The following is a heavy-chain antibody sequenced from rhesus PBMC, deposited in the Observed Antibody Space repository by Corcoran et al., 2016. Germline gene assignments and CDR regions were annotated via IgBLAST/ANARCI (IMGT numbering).Heavy chain of an antibody. D-gene: IGHD4-29*01. CDR3: AREHGSSGWYFDI. Sequence: QVQLQESGPGLVKPSESLSLTCAVSGGSISSSNWWSWIRQHPGKGLEWIGGIYSKSESTNYSPSLKSRVTSSKDTSKNQFSLKLTAVTAADTAVYYCAREHGSSGWYFDIWGPGTPITISS. V-gene: IGHV4S12*01. J-gene: IGHJ2*01. CDR2: IYSKSEST. CDR1: GGSISSSNW.